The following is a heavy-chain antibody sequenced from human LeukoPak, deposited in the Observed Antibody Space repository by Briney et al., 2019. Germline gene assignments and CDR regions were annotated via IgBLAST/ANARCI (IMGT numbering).Heavy chain of an antibody. V-gene: IGHV3-21*01. D-gene: IGHD1-14*01. CDR3: ARGEPYYYYYGMDV. Sequence: PGGSLRLSCAASGFTFSSYTMNWVRQAPGKGLEWVSSISSSSSYIYYADSVKGRFTISRDNAKNSLYLQMNSLRAEDTAVYYCARGEPYYYYYGMDVWGQGTTATVSS. CDR2: ISSSSSYI. CDR1: GFTFSSYT. J-gene: IGHJ6*02.